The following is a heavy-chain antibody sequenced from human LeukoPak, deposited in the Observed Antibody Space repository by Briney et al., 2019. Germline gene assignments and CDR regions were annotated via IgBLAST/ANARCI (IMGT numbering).Heavy chain of an antibody. V-gene: IGHV4-59*01. CDR1: GGSINNYY. CDR3: ARGGPPTVTRFDD. Sequence: SETLSLTCTVSGGSINNYYWSWIRKPPGKGLEWIGYIYYSGSTNYNPSLKSRVTISVDTSKSQFSLNLRSVSAADTAVYYCARGGPPTVTRFDDWGQGTLVTVS. D-gene: IGHD4-17*01. CDR2: IYYSGST. J-gene: IGHJ4*02.